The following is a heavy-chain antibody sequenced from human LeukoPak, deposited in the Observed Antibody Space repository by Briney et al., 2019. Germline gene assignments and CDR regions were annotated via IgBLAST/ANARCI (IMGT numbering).Heavy chain of an antibody. V-gene: IGHV4-34*01. CDR2: TNHSGST. J-gene: IGHJ4*02. CDR3: VKSGGYGLIDY. Sequence: SETLSLTCAVYGGSFSGYYWSWIRQPPGKGVEWIGETNHSGSTNYNPSLKSRVTISVDTSKNQFSLKLSSVTAADTAVYYCVKSGGYGLIDYWGPGTLVTVSS. D-gene: IGHD1-26*01. CDR1: GGSFSGYY.